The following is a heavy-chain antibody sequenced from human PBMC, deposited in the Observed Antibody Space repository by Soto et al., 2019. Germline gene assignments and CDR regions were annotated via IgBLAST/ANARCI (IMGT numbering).Heavy chain of an antibody. Sequence: ASLKVSCKTSGYTYTRYGISWVRQTPGQGLEWMGWISAYNGNTNYAQKLQGRVTMTTDTSTSTAYMELRSLRSDDTAVYYCARDHEGRSSSVDFDYWGQGTLVTVSS. CDR1: GYTYTRYG. V-gene: IGHV1-18*01. CDR3: ARDHEGRSSSVDFDY. J-gene: IGHJ4*02. D-gene: IGHD6-6*01. CDR2: ISAYNGNT.